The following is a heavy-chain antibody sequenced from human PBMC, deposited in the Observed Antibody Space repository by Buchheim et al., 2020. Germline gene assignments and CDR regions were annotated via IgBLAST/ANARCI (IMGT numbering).Heavy chain of an antibody. J-gene: IGHJ6*02. V-gene: IGHV4-59*01. Sequence: QVQLQESGPGLVKPSETLSLTCTVSGGSISSYYWSWIRKPPGKGLEWIGYIYYSGSTNYNPTLNIRITITVDTSKNQFSLTLSSVTAADTAVYYCARDSDGEGSHRIMDVWGQGTT. CDR3: ARDSDGEGSHRIMDV. CDR2: IYYSGST. CDR1: GGSISSYY. D-gene: IGHD3-10*01.